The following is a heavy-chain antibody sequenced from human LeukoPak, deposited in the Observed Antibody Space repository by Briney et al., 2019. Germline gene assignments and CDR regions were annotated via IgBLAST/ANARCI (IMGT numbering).Heavy chain of an antibody. J-gene: IGHJ4*02. D-gene: IGHD2-8*01. CDR1: GFTFSTYA. CDR3: AKGADLMVYAVRPYYFDY. CDR2: ISGSGGDT. V-gene: IGHV3-23*01. Sequence: PGGSLRLSCAASGFTFSTYATSWVRQAPGKGLECVSAISGSGGDTYYADSVKGRFTISRDNSRNTLYLQVNSLRAEDTAVYYCAKGADLMVYAVRPYYFDYWGQGTLVTVSS.